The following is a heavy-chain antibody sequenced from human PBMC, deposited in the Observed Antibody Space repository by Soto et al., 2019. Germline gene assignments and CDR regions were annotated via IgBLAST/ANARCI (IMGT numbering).Heavy chain of an antibody. D-gene: IGHD6-19*01. J-gene: IGHJ4*02. V-gene: IGHV3-73*02. CDR1: GFTFSGSA. CDR2: IRDKANSYAT. Sequence: EVQLVESGGGLVQPGGSLKLSCAASGFTFSGSAVHWVRQASGKGLEWVGRIRDKANSYATAYAASVKGRFTISRDDSKNTAFLQMNSLKTEDTAVYYCTRQGSESGWSLDYWGQGNLVTVSS. CDR3: TRQGSESGWSLDY.